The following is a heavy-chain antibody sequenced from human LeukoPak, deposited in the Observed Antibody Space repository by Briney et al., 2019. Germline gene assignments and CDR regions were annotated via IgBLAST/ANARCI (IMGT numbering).Heavy chain of an antibody. CDR2: IYSGGRT. V-gene: IGHV3-53*01. J-gene: IGHJ4*02. Sequence: PGGSLRLSCAASGFTVSSNYMSWVRQAPGKGLEWVSVIYSGGRTYYADSVKGRFTISRDNSKNTLYLQMNSLRAEDTAVYYCAKDRYTSTWYYFDSWGQGTLVTVSS. CDR3: AKDRYTSTWYYFDS. D-gene: IGHD6-13*01. CDR1: GFTVSSNY.